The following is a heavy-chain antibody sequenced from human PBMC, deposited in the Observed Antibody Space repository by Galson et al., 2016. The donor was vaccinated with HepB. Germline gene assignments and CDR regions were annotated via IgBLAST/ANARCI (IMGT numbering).Heavy chain of an antibody. V-gene: IGHV4-34*01. Sequence: EPLSLTCGVSDGSFSVYYWIWMRQSPGKGLESLGEINHVGSTKTNPSLKSRLSVSIDTSNNRFSLRLASVTAADTAVYYCGVGSVLTGSFYGLDVWGQGTPVIVSS. CDR2: INHVGST. J-gene: IGHJ6*02. CDR3: GVGSVLTGSFYGLDV. D-gene: IGHD3-9*01. CDR1: DGSFSVYY.